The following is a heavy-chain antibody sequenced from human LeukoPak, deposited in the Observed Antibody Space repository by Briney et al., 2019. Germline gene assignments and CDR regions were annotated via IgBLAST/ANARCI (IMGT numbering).Heavy chain of an antibody. CDR2: IHPGDSDT. Sequence: GESLKISCKGSGYSFSNYWIGWVRQMPGKGLEWMGIIHPGDSDTRYSSSFQGHVTISAEKSITTVYLQWSSLKASDTAMYYCARRGEGPIGGIGYWGQGSLVTVSS. CDR3: ARRGEGPIGGIGY. CDR1: GYSFSNYW. V-gene: IGHV5-51*01. J-gene: IGHJ4*02. D-gene: IGHD3-10*01.